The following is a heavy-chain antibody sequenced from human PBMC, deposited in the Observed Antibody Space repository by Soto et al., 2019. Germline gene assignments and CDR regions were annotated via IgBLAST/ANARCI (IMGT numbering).Heavy chain of an antibody. CDR3: ATDRGAYGMDV. Sequence: QGQLVQSGAEVKKPGASVRVSCKASGYTFTSYGISWVRQAPGQGLEWMGWISAYNGNTNYAQKLQGRVTMTTDTSTSTAYMGLRSLRSDDTAVYYCATDRGAYGMDVWGQGTTVTVSS. J-gene: IGHJ6*02. V-gene: IGHV1-18*01. CDR1: GYTFTSYG. CDR2: ISAYNGNT.